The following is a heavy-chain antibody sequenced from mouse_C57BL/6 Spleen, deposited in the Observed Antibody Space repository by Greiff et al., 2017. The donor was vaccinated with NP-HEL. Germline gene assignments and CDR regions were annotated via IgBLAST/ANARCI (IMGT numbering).Heavy chain of an antibody. D-gene: IGHD3-2*02. Sequence: QVQLKESGAELVKPGASVKMSCKASGYTFTTYPIEWMKQNHGKSLEWIGNFHPYNDDTKYNEKFKGKATLTVEKSSSTVYLELSRLTSDDSAVYYCARPGQLRLLAWFAYWGQGTLVTVSA. CDR2: FHPYNDDT. V-gene: IGHV1-47*01. CDR3: ARPGQLRLLAWFAY. CDR1: GYTFTTYP. J-gene: IGHJ3*01.